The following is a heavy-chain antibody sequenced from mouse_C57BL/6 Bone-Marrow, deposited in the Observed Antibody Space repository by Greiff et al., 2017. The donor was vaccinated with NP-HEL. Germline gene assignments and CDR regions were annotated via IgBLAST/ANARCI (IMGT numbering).Heavy chain of an antibody. D-gene: IGHD2-4*01. V-gene: IGHV1-52*01. CDR3: AREGFYYDYDGFAY. CDR2: IDPSDSET. CDR1: GYTFTSYW. Sequence: QVQLQQPGAELVRPGSSVKLSCKASGYTFTSYWMHWVKQRPIQGLEWIGNIDPSDSETHYNQKFKDKATLTVDKSSSTAYMQLSSLTSADSAVYYCAREGFYYDYDGFAYWGQGTLVTVSA. J-gene: IGHJ3*01.